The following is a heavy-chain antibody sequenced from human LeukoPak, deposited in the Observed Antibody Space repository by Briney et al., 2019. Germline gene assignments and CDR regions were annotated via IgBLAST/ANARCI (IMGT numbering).Heavy chain of an antibody. J-gene: IGHJ3*02. CDR3: ARDLGYYDSSGYYDDAFDI. V-gene: IGHV3-7*03. D-gene: IGHD3-22*01. CDR2: IKQDGSEK. CDR1: GFTFSSYW. Sequence: PGGSLRLSCAASGFTFSSYWMHWVRQAPGKGLEWVANIKQDGSEKYYVDSEKGRFTISRDNAKNSLYLQMNSLRAEDTAVYYCARDLGYYDSSGYYDDAFDIWGQGTMVTVSS.